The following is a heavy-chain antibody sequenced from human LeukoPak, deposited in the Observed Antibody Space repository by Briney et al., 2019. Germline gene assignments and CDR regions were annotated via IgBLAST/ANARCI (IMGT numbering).Heavy chain of an antibody. CDR2: ISAYNGDT. J-gene: IGHJ4*02. D-gene: IGHD3-22*01. V-gene: IGHV1-18*01. CDR3: ARDQGNGYLGDY. CDR1: GYTFIRYG. Sequence: GASVKVSCKASGYTFIRYGFSWVRQAPGQGLEWMGWISAYNGDTNYAQKVQGRVTMTTDTSTTTAYMELRSLRSDDTAVYYCARDQGNGYLGDYWGQGTRVTLSS.